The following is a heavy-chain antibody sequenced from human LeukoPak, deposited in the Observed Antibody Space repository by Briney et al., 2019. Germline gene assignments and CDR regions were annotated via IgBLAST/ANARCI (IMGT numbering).Heavy chain of an antibody. CDR1: GFFFSSSW. V-gene: IGHV3-21*01. Sequence: AGSLRLSCAASGFFFSSSWMHWVRQAPGKGLEWVSSISSGGSYIYYADSVKGRFTISRDNAKNSLYLQMNSLRAEDTAVYYCARDSRFTLDYWGQGTLVTVSS. D-gene: IGHD3-3*01. CDR2: ISSGGSYI. CDR3: ARDSRFTLDY. J-gene: IGHJ4*02.